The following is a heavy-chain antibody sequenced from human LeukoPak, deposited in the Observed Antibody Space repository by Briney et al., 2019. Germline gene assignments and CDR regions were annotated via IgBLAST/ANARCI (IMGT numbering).Heavy chain of an antibody. CDR2: IYHSGGT. CDR1: GGSISYNY. J-gene: IGHJ4*02. D-gene: IGHD3-22*01. V-gene: IGHV4-59*01. Sequence: SETLSLTCTVSGGSISYNYWSWIRQPPGKGLEWIGYIYHSGGTNYNPSLKSRVTISIDMSMNQFSLKLSSVTAADTAVYYCARTGNYYDSSGYWGWIDYWGQGTLVTVSS. CDR3: ARTGNYYDSSGYWGWIDY.